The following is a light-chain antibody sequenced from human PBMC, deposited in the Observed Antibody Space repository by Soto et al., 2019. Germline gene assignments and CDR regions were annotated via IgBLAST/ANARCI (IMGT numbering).Light chain of an antibody. J-gene: IGKJ4*01. CDR3: MQALQTPVT. CDR1: QSLPHSNGYNY. Sequence: DIVITQSPLSLPVSPGEPASISCRSSQSLPHSNGYNYLDWYLQKPGQSPQLLIYLGFNRASGVPDRFSGSGSGTDFTLKISRVEAEDVGVYYCMQALQTPVTFGGGTKVDIK. CDR2: LGF. V-gene: IGKV2-28*01.